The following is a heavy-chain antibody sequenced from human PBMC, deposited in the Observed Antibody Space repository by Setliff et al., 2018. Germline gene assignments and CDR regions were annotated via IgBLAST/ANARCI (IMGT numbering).Heavy chain of an antibody. D-gene: IGHD3-10*01. CDR1: DGSISTYY. CDR3: ARSLGSGSYYNSRPFYSDY. V-gene: IGHV4-4*08. CDR2: IDPSGNT. J-gene: IGHJ4*02. Sequence: PSETLSLTCTVSDGSISTYYWSWIRQPPGRGLEWIGHIDPSGNTNYHPSLKSRVTISGDTSKNQFSLKLTSVTAADTAVYFCARSLGSGSYYNSRPFYSDYWGQGTLVTVSS.